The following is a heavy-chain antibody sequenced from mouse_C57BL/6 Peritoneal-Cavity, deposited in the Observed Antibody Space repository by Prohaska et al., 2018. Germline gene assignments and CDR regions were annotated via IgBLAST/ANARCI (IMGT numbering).Heavy chain of an antibody. CDR2: IWSGGST. J-gene: IGHJ2*01. V-gene: IGHV2-2*01. CDR3: ARGGVANYYFDY. D-gene: IGHD1-1*01. Sequence: GKGLEWLGVIWSGGSTDYNAAFISRLSISKDNSKSQVFFKMNSLQSDYTAIYYCARGGVANYYFDYWGQGTTLTDSS.